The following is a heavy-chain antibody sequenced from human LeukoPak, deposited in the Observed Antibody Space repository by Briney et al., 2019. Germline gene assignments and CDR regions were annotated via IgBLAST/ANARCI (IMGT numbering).Heavy chain of an antibody. CDR2: MYYSGST. CDR3: ARFPRGYYGSGSYPHVGYYYYMDV. D-gene: IGHD3-10*01. Sequence: SETLSLTCTVSGGSIGSSSYFWGWIRQPPGKGLEWIGSMYYSGSTYYNPSLKSRVTISVDTSKNQFSLKLSSVTAADTAVYYCARFPRGYYGSGSYPHVGYYYYMDVWGKGTTVTISS. CDR1: GGSIGSSSYF. V-gene: IGHV4-39*01. J-gene: IGHJ6*03.